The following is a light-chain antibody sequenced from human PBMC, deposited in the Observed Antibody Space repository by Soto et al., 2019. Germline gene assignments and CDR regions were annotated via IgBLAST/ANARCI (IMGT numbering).Light chain of an antibody. CDR1: SSDVGGYNY. Sequence: QSALTQPPSASGSPGQSVTISCTGTSSDVGGYNYVSWYQQHPVKAPKLMLYEVSKRPSGVPDRFSGSKSGNTASLTGSGLQAEDEADYYCSAYAGSNNLVFGGGTKVTVL. J-gene: IGLJ2*01. V-gene: IGLV2-8*01. CDR2: EVS. CDR3: SAYAGSNNLV.